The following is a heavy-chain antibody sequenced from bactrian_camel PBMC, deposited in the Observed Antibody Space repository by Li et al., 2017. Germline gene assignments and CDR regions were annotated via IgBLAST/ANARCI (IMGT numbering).Heavy chain of an antibody. Sequence: HVQLVESGGGLVQPGGSLRLSCAASGFTFSSYWMYWVRLAPGKGLEWVSNLYTDGITHYAVSVNGRFTISRDSAKKTLFLQMNSLKPEDTAMYYCAVRSGAYRWGQSCVYNTYGQGTQVTV. V-gene: IGHV3S6*01. D-gene: IGHD5*01. CDR1: GFTFSSYW. CDR2: LYTDGIT. J-gene: IGHJ4*01.